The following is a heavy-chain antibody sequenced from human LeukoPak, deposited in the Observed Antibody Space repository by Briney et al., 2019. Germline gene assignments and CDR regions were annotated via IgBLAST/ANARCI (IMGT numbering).Heavy chain of an antibody. Sequence: GSLRLSCAASGFTVSSNYMSWVRQAPGKGLEWVSVIYSGGSTYYADSVKGRFTISRDNSKNTLYLQMNSLRAEDTAVYYCARDPGIAAAGTYYYYGMDVWGQGTTVTISS. CDR2: IYSGGST. V-gene: IGHV3-53*01. CDR1: GFTVSSNY. J-gene: IGHJ6*02. D-gene: IGHD6-13*01. CDR3: ARDPGIAAAGTYYYYGMDV.